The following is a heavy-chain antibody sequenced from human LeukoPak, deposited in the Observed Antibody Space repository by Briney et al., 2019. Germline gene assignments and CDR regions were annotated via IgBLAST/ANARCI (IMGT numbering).Heavy chain of an antibody. J-gene: IGHJ4*02. CDR1: GGSFSGYY. Sequence: SETLSLTCAVYGGSFSGYYWSWIRQPPGKGLEWIGEINHSGSTNYNPSLKSRVTISVDTSKNQFSLKLSSVTAADTAVYYCARELNDYGDYARARYFDYWGQGTLVTVSS. D-gene: IGHD4-17*01. CDR3: ARELNDYGDYARARYFDY. V-gene: IGHV4-34*01. CDR2: INHSGST.